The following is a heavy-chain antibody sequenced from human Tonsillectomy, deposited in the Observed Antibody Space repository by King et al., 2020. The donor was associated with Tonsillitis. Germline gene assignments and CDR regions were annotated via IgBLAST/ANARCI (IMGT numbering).Heavy chain of an antibody. CDR2: ISGGGDTT. D-gene: IGHD5-12*01. CDR1: GSTFSSYT. V-gene: IGHV3-23*04. CDR3: TKDLGSAYDDY. J-gene: IGHJ4*02. Sequence: VQLVESGGGLVQPVGSLRLSCAASGSTFSSYTMIWVRQSPGKGLEWVSAISGGGDTTYYADSVKGRFTISRDNSKNTLYLQMNSLRAEDMALYSCTKDLGSAYDDYGGQGTLVTVSS.